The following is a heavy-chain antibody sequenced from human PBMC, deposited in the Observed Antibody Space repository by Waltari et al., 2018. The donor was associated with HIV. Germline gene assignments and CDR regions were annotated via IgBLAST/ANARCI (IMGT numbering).Heavy chain of an antibody. J-gene: IGHJ3*02. CDR3: ARLFYYDTTGYINNAFDI. V-gene: IGHV5-51*03. Sequence: EVQLVQSGAEVRKSGESLKISCKASGYTFTNYWIAWVRQVSGEGLEWMGIIYPFDSDTRYNPSFEGQITISADKSLATAYLEWNNLNASDAAIYYCARLFYYDTTGYINNAFDIWGQGTVVTVS. CDR1: GYTFTNYW. D-gene: IGHD3-22*01. CDR2: IYPFDSDT.